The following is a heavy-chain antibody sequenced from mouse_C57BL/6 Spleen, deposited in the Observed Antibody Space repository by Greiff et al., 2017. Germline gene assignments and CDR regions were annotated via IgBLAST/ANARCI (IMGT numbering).Heavy chain of an antibody. CDR3: ASREYYSNYDAMDY. CDR2: ILPGSGST. J-gene: IGHJ4*01. Sequence: QVQLKQSGAELMKPGASVKLSCKATGYTFTGYWIEWVKQRPGHGLEWIGEILPGSGSTNYNEKFKGKGTFTADTSSNTAYMQLSSLTTEDSAIDYCASREYYSNYDAMDYWGQGTSVTVSS. D-gene: IGHD2-5*01. V-gene: IGHV1-9*01. CDR1: GYTFTGYW.